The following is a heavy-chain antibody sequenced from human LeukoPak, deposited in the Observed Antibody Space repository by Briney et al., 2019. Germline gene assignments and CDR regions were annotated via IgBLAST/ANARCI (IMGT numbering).Heavy chain of an antibody. V-gene: IGHV4-61*02. D-gene: IGHD3-22*01. CDR1: GGSISSGSYY. Sequence: SETLSLTCTVSGGSISSGSYYWSWIRQPAGKGLEWIGRIYTSGSTYYNPSLKSRVTISVDTSKNQFSLKLSSVTAADTAVYYCARLCPPYYYDSSGYYSTDYWGQGTLVTVSS. J-gene: IGHJ4*02. CDR3: ARLCPPYYYDSSGYYSTDY. CDR2: IYTSGST.